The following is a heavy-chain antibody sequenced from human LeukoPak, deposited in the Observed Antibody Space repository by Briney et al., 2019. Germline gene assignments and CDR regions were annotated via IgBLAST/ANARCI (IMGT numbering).Heavy chain of an antibody. J-gene: IGHJ4*02. V-gene: IGHV3-7*01. D-gene: IGHD3-22*01. CDR1: GFSFSSYW. CDR3: ARAVLQTYYYDSSGYPLPDY. CDR2: IKQDGSEK. Sequence: PGGSLRLSCAASGFSFSSYWMSWVRQAPGKGLEWVANIKQDGSEKHYVDSVKGRFTISRDNAKNTLYLQMNSLRAEDTAVYYCARAVLQTYYYDSSGYPLPDYWGQGTLVTVSS.